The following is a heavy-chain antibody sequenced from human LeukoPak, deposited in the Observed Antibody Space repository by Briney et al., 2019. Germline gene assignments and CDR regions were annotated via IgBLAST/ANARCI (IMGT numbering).Heavy chain of an antibody. CDR1: GYTFTSYG. CDR2: ISAYNGNT. D-gene: IGHD3-3*01. Sequence: ASVKVSCKASGYTFTSYGISWVRQAPGQGLEWMVWISAYNGNTNYAQKLQGRVTMTTDTSTSTGYMEVRSLRSDDTAVYYCAREGPVLRFLEWLPRYYGMDVWGQGTTVTVSS. CDR3: AREGPVLRFLEWLPRYYGMDV. J-gene: IGHJ6*02. V-gene: IGHV1-18*01.